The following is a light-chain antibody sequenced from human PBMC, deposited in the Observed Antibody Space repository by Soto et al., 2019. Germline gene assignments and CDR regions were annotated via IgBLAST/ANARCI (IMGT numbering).Light chain of an antibody. CDR3: QQYGSSLLFT. CDR2: GPS. Sequence: EIVLTQSPGTLSLSPGERATLSCRASKSVSSSYLAWYQQKPGQAPRLLIYGPSSRATGIPDRFSCSGSGTDLNLTISRLEPEDFAVYYYQQYGSSLLFTFGPGTKVDIK. V-gene: IGKV3-20*01. J-gene: IGKJ3*01. CDR1: KSVSSSY.